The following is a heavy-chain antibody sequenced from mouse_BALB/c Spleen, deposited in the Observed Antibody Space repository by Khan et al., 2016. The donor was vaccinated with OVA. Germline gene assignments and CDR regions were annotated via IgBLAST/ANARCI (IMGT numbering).Heavy chain of an antibody. D-gene: IGHD2-3*01. CDR1: GYSITSDYA. J-gene: IGHJ4*01. V-gene: IGHV3-2*02. Sequence: EVKLEESGPGLVKPSQSLSLTCTVTGYSITSDYAWNWIRQFPGNKLEWMGYISYSGSTNYNPSLKSRTSITRDTSKNQFFLQLNSVTTEDTATYYCARDGSRYNYAMDYWGQGTSVTVSS. CDR2: ISYSGST. CDR3: ARDGSRYNYAMDY.